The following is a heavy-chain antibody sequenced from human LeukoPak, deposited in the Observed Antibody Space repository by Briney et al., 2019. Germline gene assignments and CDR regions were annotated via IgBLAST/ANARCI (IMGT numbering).Heavy chain of an antibody. CDR1: GGSISSSTYY. J-gene: IGHJ5*02. V-gene: IGHV4-61*01. D-gene: IGHD6-13*01. CDR2: IYYSGST. Sequence: PSETLSLTCTVSGGSISSSTYYWSWIRQPPGKGLEWIGYIYYSGSTNYNPSLKSRVTISVDTSKNQFSLKLSSVTAADTAVYYCARDRHSRGFDPWGQGTLVTVSS. CDR3: ARDRHSRGFDP.